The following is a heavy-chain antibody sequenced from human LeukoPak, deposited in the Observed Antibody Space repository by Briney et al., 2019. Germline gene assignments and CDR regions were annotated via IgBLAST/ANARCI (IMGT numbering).Heavy chain of an antibody. CDR1: GFTFSSYS. J-gene: IGHJ6*02. Sequence: GGSLRLSCAASGFTFSSYSMNWVRQAPGKGLEWVSSISSSGSTIYYADSVKGRFTISRDNAKNSLYLQMNSLRAEDTAVYYCARDTPRWSSGWYEFDYYYYYGMDVWGQGTTVTVSS. V-gene: IGHV3-21*04. CDR2: ISSSGSTI. D-gene: IGHD6-19*01. CDR3: ARDTPRWSSGWYEFDYYYYYGMDV.